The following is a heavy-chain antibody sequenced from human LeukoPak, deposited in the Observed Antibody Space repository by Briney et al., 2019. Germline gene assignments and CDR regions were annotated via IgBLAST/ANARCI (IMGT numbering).Heavy chain of an antibody. V-gene: IGHV3-30*02. D-gene: IGHD1-26*01. J-gene: IGHJ6*03. CDR3: AKDGAIVGATSDYYYMDV. Sequence: GGSLRLSCAASGFTYSNYGLHWVRQPPGKGLEWVASIQHDAANKYYAESVKGRFTISRDNSKNTLWLQMNSLRAEDTAVYYCAKDGAIVGATSDYYYMDVWGKGTTVTVSS. CDR2: IQHDAANK. CDR1: GFTYSNYG.